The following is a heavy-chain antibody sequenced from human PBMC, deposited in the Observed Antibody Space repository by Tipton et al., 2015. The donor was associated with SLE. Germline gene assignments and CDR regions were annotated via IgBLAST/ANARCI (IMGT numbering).Heavy chain of an antibody. V-gene: IGHV3-23*03. Sequence: SLRLSCAASGFMFTSYAMSWVRQAPGKAPEWVSVIYSGGVTHYADSVKGRVTISRDNSKNTLYLQMDSLRADDTAVYYCARERPLHSDSGISGTLSYGVDVWGQGTTVTVSS. CDR1: GFMFTSYA. J-gene: IGHJ6*02. CDR2: IYSGGVT. D-gene: IGHD1-20*01. CDR3: ARERPLHSDSGISGTLSYGVDV.